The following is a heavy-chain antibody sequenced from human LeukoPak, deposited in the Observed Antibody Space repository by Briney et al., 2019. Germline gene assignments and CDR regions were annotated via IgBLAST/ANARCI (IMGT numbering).Heavy chain of an antibody. D-gene: IGHD6-13*01. CDR2: ISAYNGYT. J-gene: IGHJ4*02. CDR1: GYTFTSYD. Sequence: ASVKVSCRASGYTFTSYDISWVRQAPGQGLEWMGWISAYNGYTNYAQKLQGRVTMTTDTSTSTAYMELRSLRSDDTAVYYCARFIAAALGDYWGQGTLVTVSS. CDR3: ARFIAAALGDY. V-gene: IGHV1-18*01.